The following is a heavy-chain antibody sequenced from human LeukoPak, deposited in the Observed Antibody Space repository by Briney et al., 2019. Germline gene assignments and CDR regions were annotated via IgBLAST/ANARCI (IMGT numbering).Heavy chain of an antibody. D-gene: IGHD4-23*01. V-gene: IGHV1-69*13. J-gene: IGHJ4*02. Sequence: EASVKVSCKASGGTFINYAISWVRQAPGQGLEWMGGIIPIFGTVNYAQKFQGRVTITADESTSTAYMELSSLRSEDTAIYYCASTMKTTVVTFLFDYWGQGTLVTVSS. CDR2: IIPIFGTV. CDR1: GGTFINYA. CDR3: ASTMKTTVVTFLFDY.